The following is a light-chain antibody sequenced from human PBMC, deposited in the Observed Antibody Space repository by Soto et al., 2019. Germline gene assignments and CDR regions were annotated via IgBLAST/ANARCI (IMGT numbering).Light chain of an antibody. CDR3: QQYGSTPWT. CDR1: QSVSGSY. CDR2: GAS. Sequence: EIVLTQSPGTLSLSPGERATLSCRASQSVSGSYLAWFHQRPGQAHRLLIYGASSSATGIPDRFSGSGSGTDFTVTISRMEPVDFAGYYCQQYGSTPWTFGQGTRVEIK. J-gene: IGKJ1*01. V-gene: IGKV3-20*01.